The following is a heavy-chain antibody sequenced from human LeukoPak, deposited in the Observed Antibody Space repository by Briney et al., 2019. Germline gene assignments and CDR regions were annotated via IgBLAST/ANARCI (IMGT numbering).Heavy chain of an antibody. J-gene: IGHJ3*02. V-gene: IGHV4-59*01. CDR1: GGSIITYY. D-gene: IGHD3-10*01. CDR2: IYYSGST. CDR3: ARRFPMVRGVIYAFDI. Sequence: PSETLSLTCTVSGGSIITYYWSWIRQPPGKGLEWIGYIYYSGSTNYNPSLKSRVTISVDTSKNQFSLKLSSVTAADTAVYYCARRFPMVRGVIYAFDIWGQGTMVTVSS.